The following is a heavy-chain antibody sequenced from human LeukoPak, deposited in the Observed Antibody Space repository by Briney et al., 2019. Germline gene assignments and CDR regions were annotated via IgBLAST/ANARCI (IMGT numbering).Heavy chain of an antibody. J-gene: IGHJ4*02. V-gene: IGHV1-69*04. CDR3: FIAAAGTSVFDY. Sequence: SVKVSCKASGGTFSSYAISWVRQAPGQGLEWMGRIIPILGIANYAQKFQGRVTITADKSTSTAYMELSSLRSEDTAVYYCFIAAAGTSVFDYWGQGTLVTVSS. CDR1: GGTFSSYA. CDR2: IIPILGIA. D-gene: IGHD6-13*01.